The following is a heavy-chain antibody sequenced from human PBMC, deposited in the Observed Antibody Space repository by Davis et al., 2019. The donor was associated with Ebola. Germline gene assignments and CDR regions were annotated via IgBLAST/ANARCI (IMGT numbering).Heavy chain of an antibody. Sequence: SETLSLTCTVSGGSISSGDYYWSWIRQPPGKGLEWIGYIYYSGSTYYNPSLKSRVTISVDTSKNQFSLKLSSVTAADTAVYYCARVQWRGQIDYWGQGTLVTVSS. CDR3: ARVQWRGQIDY. J-gene: IGHJ4*02. V-gene: IGHV4-30-4*01. CDR2: IYYSGST. CDR1: GGSISSGDYY. D-gene: IGHD6-19*01.